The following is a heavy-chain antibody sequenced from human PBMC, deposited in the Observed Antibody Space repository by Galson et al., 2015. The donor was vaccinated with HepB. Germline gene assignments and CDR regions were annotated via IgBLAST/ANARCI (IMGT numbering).Heavy chain of an antibody. CDR2: IYYSGST. CDR1: GGSISSYY. CDR3: ARGWGYYDSSGYIWFDP. D-gene: IGHD3-22*01. J-gene: IGHJ5*02. Sequence: ETLSLTCTVSGGSISSYYWSWIRQPPGKGLEWIGYIYYSGSTNYNPSLKSRVTISVDTSKNQFSLKLSSVTAADTAVYYCARGWGYYDSSGYIWFDPWGQGTLVTVSS. V-gene: IGHV4-59*01.